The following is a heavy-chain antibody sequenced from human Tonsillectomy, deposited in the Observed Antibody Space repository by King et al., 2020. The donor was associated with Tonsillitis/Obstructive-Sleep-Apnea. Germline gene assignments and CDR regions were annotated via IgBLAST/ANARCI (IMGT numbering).Heavy chain of an antibody. CDR1: GFTFGDYA. CDR2: IRSKAYGGTT. Sequence: VQLVESGGGLVQPGRSLRLSCTASGFTFGDYAMSWVRQAPGKGLEWVGFIRSKAYGGTTEYAASVKGRFTISRDDSKSIAYLQMNSLKTEDTAGYYCSGSGRYYYYGMDVWGQGTTVTVSS. V-gene: IGHV3-49*04. J-gene: IGHJ6*02. D-gene: IGHD1-26*01. CDR3: SGSGRYYYYGMDV.